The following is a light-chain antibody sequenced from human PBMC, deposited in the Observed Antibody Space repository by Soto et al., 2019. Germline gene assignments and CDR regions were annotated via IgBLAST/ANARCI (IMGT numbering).Light chain of an antibody. V-gene: IGLV2-14*01. J-gene: IGLJ2*01. CDR1: SSDVGGYNY. CDR3: TSYTSSNTHV. CDR2: DVS. Sequence: SALTQPASVSGSPGQSITISCTGTSSDVGGYNYVSWLQQLPGKVPKLIIYDVSSRPSGVSNRFSGSKSGNTASLTISGLQAVDEADYYCTSYTSSNTHVFGGGTKLTVL.